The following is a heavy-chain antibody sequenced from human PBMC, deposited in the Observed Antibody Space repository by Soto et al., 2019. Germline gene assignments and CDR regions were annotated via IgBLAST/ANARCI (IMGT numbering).Heavy chain of an antibody. CDR1: GFTFDDYA. V-gene: IGHV3-9*01. CDR3: AKIGSPIYDILTGYTQI. CDR2: ISWNSGSI. D-gene: IGHD3-9*01. J-gene: IGHJ3*02. Sequence: GGSLRLSCAASGFTFDDYAMHWVRQAPGKGLEWVSGISWNSGSIGYADSVKGRFTISRDNAKNSLYLQMNSLRAEDTALYYCAKIGSPIYDILTGYTQIWGQGTMVTVSS.